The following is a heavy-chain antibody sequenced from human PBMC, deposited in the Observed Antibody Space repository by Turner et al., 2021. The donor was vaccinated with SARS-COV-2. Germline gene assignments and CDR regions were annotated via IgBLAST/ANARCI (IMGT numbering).Heavy chain of an antibody. Sequence: QVELVESGGGVVQPGRSLRRSCAASGFPFSAYALYWVRQAPGKGLEWLAVISFDGTNKNYADSVKGRFTISRDNSKNTLYLQLNSLRPDDTAVYYCARESRLAADFWGQGTLVTVSS. CDR2: ISFDGTNK. CDR1: GFPFSAYA. J-gene: IGHJ4*02. D-gene: IGHD6-25*01. CDR3: ARESRLAADF. V-gene: IGHV3-30*04.